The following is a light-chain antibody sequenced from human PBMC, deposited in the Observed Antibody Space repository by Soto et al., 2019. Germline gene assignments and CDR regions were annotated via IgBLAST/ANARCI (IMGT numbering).Light chain of an antibody. CDR3: HQYYNWPLT. V-gene: IGKV3-15*01. Sequence: EIFLTQSPDTLSLSPGERATLSCRASQSVTNYIAWYQQRPGQAPRLLIHGASTRAPGFPARFSGSGSGTDFTLTISSLQSEDFAVYYCHQYYNWPLTFGGGTKVDIK. J-gene: IGKJ4*01. CDR2: GAS. CDR1: QSVTNY.